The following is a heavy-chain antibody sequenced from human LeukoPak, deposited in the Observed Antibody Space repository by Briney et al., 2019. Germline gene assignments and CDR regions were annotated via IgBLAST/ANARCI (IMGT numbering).Heavy chain of an antibody. CDR2: INWNGGST. CDR1: GFSFDDYG. V-gene: IGHV3-20*04. J-gene: IGHJ4*02. CDR3: ARAGPSSSWHQFDY. Sequence: GGSLRLSCAASGFSFDDYGMNWVRQAPGKGLEWVSGINWNGGSTGYADSVKGRFTISRDNAKNSLYLQMNRLRAEDTAVYYCARAGPSSSWHQFDYWGQGTLVTVSP. D-gene: IGHD6-13*01.